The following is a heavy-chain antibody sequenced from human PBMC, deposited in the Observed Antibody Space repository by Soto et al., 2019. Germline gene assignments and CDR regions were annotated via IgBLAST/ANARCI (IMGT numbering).Heavy chain of an antibody. Sequence: GGSLRLSCAASGFTFSGSALHWVRQASGKXLEWVGRIRSIPDSDATAYAASVKGRFTISRDDSKNTAYLQMNSLKTEDTAVYYCARPNSETTVTTSYDYYRMDVWGQRTTVTVSS. J-gene: IGHJ6*02. CDR1: GFTFSGSA. V-gene: IGHV3-73*01. CDR2: IRSIPDSDAT. CDR3: ARPNSETTVTTSYDYYRMDV. D-gene: IGHD4-17*01.